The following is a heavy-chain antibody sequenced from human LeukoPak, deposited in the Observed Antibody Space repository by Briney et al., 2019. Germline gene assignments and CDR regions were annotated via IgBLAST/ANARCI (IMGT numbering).Heavy chain of an antibody. CDR1: GFTYSSYW. V-gene: IGHV3-7*04. CDR2: IKQDGSEK. D-gene: IGHD3-10*01. Sequence: GGSLRLSCAASGFTYSSYWMSWVRQAPGKGVEWVANIKQDGSEKYYVDSVKGRFTISRDNAKNSLYLQMNSLRAEDTAAYYCARDMMGSYFDYWGQGTLVTVSS. J-gene: IGHJ4*02. CDR3: ARDMMGSYFDY.